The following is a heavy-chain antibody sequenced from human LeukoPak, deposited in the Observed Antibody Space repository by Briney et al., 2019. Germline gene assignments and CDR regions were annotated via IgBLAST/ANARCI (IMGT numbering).Heavy chain of an antibody. CDR3: ARDIACGSGMDV. Sequence: GGSLRLSCAASGFTFSSYSMNWVRQAPGKGLEWVSSIGSSSSYIYYADSVKGRFTISRDNAKNSLYLQMNSLRAEDTAVYYCARDIACGSGMDVWGQGTTVTVSS. J-gene: IGHJ6*02. CDR1: GFTFSSYS. CDR2: IGSSSSYI. D-gene: IGHD2-21*01. V-gene: IGHV3-21*01.